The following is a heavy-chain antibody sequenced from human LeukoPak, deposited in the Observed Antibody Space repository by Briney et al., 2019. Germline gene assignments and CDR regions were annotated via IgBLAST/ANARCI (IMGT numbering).Heavy chain of an antibody. V-gene: IGHV1-69*04. D-gene: IGHD6-19*01. CDR3: ARDPNSSGWYGMGYYYYGMDV. CDR2: IIPILGIA. Sequence: ASVKVSCKASGGTFSSYAISWVRQAPGQGLEWMGRIIPILGIANYAQKFQGRVTITADKSTSTAYMELSSLRSEDTAVYYCARDPNSSGWYGMGYYYYGMDVWGQGTTVTVSS. CDR1: GGTFSSYA. J-gene: IGHJ6*02.